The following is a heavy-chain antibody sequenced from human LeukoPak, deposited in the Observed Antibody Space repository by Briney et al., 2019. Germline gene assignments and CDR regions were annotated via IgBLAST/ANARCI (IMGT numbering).Heavy chain of an antibody. CDR1: GGSFSGYY. D-gene: IGHD3-10*01. J-gene: IGHJ4*02. CDR2: INHSGST. V-gene: IGHV4-34*01. Sequence: SETLSLTCAVYGGSFSGYYWSWIRQPPGKGLEWIGEINHSGSTNYNPSLKSRVTISVDTSKNQFSLKLSSVTAADTAVYYCASSKVRVRSAARHFIDYWGQGTLVTVSS. CDR3: ASSKVRVRSAARHFIDY.